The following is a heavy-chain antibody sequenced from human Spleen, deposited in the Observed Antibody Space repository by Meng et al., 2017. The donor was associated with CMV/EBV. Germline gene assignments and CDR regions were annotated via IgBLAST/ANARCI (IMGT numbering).Heavy chain of an antibody. J-gene: IGHJ4*02. V-gene: IGHV4-61*01. D-gene: IGHD5-24*01. CDR1: GGSISNSSYY. CDR2: IYYSGST. CDR3: AREGDGGYFDY. Sequence: SETLSLTCTVSGGSISNSSYYWGWFRQSPGKGLEWIGYIYYSGSTNYNPSLKSRVTISVDTSKNQFSLKLNSVTTADTAVYYCAREGDGGYFDYWGQGTLVTVSS.